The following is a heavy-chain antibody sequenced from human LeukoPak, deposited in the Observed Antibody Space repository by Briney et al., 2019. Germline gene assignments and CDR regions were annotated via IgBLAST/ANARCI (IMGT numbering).Heavy chain of an antibody. D-gene: IGHD1-7*01. V-gene: IGHV4-61*01. CDR2: FYYSGSI. CDR1: GGSVSSGNYY. J-gene: IGHJ5*02. Sequence: PSETLSLTCTVSGGSVSSGNYYWSWLRQSPGKGLEWIGYFYYSGSINYNPSLKSRVTISGDTSKNQFSLKLNSVTAADTAVYFSARRIGTTPNWFDPWGQGILVTVSS. CDR3: ARRIGTTPNWFDP.